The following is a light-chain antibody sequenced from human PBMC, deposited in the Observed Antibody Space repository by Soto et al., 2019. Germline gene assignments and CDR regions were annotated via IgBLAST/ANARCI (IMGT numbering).Light chain of an antibody. CDR1: QSVSSSY. J-gene: IGKJ3*01. V-gene: IGKV3-20*01. CDR2: AAS. CDR3: QQYNNWQLT. Sequence: EIVLTQSPGTLSLSPGERATLSCRASQSVSSSYLVWHQQKPGQAPRLLIYAASRRATGIPDRFSGSGPGTDFTLTISRLEPEDFAVYYCQQYNNWQLTFGPGTKVDIK.